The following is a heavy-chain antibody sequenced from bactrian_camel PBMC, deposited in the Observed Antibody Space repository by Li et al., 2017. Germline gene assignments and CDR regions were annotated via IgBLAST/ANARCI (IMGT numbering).Heavy chain of an antibody. V-gene: IGHV3S5*01. Sequence: HVQLVESGGGSVQAAGSLRLSCAASGFTFSSYYMSWVRQAPGEGLEWVCGLYSDGSKASYADSVKGRFTISKDNAKDTVYLELNNLKPEDTAVYYCLADTIFPIALGQCPGSFGYWGPGTQVTVS. J-gene: IGHJ6*01. CDR3: LADTIFPIALGQCPGSFGY. D-gene: IGHD5*01. CDR2: LYSDGSKA. CDR1: GFTFSSYY.